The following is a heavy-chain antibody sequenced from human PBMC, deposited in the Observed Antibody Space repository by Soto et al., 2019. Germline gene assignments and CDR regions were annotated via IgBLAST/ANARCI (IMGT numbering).Heavy chain of an antibody. CDR2: IYSGGST. CDR1: GFTVSSNY. J-gene: IGHJ3*02. CDR3: ARVGGITMIVVADDAFDI. Sequence: GGSLRLSCVASGFTVSSNYMSWVRQAPGKGLEWVSVIYSGGSTYYADSVKGRFTISRDNSKNTLYLQMNSLRAEDTAVYYCARVGGITMIVVADDAFDIWGQGTMVTVSS. D-gene: IGHD3-22*01. V-gene: IGHV3-66*01.